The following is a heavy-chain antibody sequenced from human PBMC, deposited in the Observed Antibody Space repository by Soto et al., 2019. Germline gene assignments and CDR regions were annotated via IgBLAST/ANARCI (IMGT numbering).Heavy chain of an antibody. CDR3: ARDDLSVVVVAVHFDY. D-gene: IGHD2-15*01. Sequence: GGSLRLSCAASGFTFSSYSMNWVRQAPGKGLEWVSYISSSSSTIYYADSVKGRFTISRDNAKNSLYLQMNSLRDEDTAVYYCARDDLSVVVVAVHFDYWGQGTLVTVSS. J-gene: IGHJ4*02. CDR1: GFTFSSYS. CDR2: ISSSSSTI. V-gene: IGHV3-48*02.